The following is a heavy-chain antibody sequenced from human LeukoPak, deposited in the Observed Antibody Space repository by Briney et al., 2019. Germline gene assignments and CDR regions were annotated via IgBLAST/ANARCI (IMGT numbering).Heavy chain of an antibody. CDR3: ARGLCASNSCLYYYYMDV. D-gene: IGHD2-2*01. CDR2: IYTSGST. CDR1: GGSISSHY. Sequence: PSETLSLTCTVSGGSISSHYWSWIRQPAGKGLEWIGRIYTSGSTNSNPSLKSRVTMSVDTSKNQFSLNLRSVTAADTAVYYCARGLCASNSCLYYYYMDVWGKGTTVTVSS. V-gene: IGHV4-4*07. J-gene: IGHJ6*03.